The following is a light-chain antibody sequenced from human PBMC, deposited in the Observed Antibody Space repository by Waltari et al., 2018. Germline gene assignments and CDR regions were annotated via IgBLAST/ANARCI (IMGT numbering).Light chain of an antibody. Sequence: QSVLTQPPSVSGDPGQRVTISCTGSSSNIGSYDVFWYQQLPGKAPRLLMYENNRRPPGVSDRFSGSKSDTSASLTITGLQSEDEAEYYCETWEKSLAGPLFGGGTRLTVL. CDR3: ETWEKSLAGPL. J-gene: IGLJ2*01. CDR1: SSNIGSYD. V-gene: IGLV1-51*02. CDR2: ENN.